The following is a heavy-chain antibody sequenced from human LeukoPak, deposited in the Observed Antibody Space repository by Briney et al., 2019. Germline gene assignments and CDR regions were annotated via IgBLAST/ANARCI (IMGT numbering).Heavy chain of an antibody. Sequence: GGSLRLSCAASGFTFSSYAMHWVRQAPGKGLEWVAVILYDGSNKYYADSVKGRFTISRDNSKNTLYLQMNSLRAEDTAVYYCASSSIWYDAFDIWGQGAMVTVSS. CDR1: GFTFSSYA. CDR3: ASSSIWYDAFDI. J-gene: IGHJ3*02. V-gene: IGHV3-30*14. CDR2: ILYDGSNK. D-gene: IGHD6-13*01.